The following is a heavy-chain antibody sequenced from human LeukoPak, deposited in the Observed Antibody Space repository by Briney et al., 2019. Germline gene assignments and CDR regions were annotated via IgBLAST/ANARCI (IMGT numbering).Heavy chain of an antibody. CDR3: ARQRRQSSSWYQNWFDP. V-gene: IGHV4-39*01. J-gene: IGHJ5*02. Sequence: SETLSLTXTVSGGSISSSSYYWGWIRQPPGKGLQWIGSIYYSGSTYYNPSLKSRVTISVDTSKNQFSLKLSSVTAADTAVYYCARQRRQSSSWYQNWFDPWGQGTLVTVSS. CDR2: IYYSGST. CDR1: GGSISSSSYY. D-gene: IGHD6-13*01.